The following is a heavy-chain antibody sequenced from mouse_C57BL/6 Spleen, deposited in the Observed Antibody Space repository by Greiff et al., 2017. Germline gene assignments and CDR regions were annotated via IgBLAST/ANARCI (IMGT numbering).Heavy chain of an antibody. D-gene: IGHD2-1*01. CDR3: ARGGPGNYWYFDV. Sequence: QVQLQQPGTELVKPGASVKLSCKASGYTFTSYWMHWVKQRPGRGLEWIGNINPSNGGTNYNEKFKSKATLTVDKSSSTAYMQLSSLTSEDSAVYYCARGGPGNYWYFDVWGTGTTVTVSS. J-gene: IGHJ1*03. V-gene: IGHV1-53*01. CDR2: INPSNGGT. CDR1: GYTFTSYW.